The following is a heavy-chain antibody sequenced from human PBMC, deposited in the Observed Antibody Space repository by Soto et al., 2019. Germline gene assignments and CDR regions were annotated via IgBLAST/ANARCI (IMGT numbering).Heavy chain of an antibody. Sequence: GGSLRLSCASSGFTFSSYWMTWVRQAPGKGLEWVANINQDGSEKYYMDSMKGRFTISRDNAKNSLLLQLNSLRAEDTAVYYCASATGVDYYDSSGYYTFDYWGQGTLVTVSS. J-gene: IGHJ4*02. CDR1: GFTFSSYW. D-gene: IGHD3-22*01. V-gene: IGHV3-7*01. CDR2: INQDGSEK. CDR3: ASATGVDYYDSSGYYTFDY.